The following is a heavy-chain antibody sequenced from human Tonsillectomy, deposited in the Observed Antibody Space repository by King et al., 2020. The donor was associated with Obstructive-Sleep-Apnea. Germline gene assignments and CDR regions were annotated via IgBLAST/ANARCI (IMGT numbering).Heavy chain of an antibody. CDR1: GFTFSSYA. J-gene: IGHJ4*02. Sequence: VQLVESGGGLVQPGGSLRLSCAASGFTFSSYAMSWVRQAPGKGLEWVSAISGSGGSTYYADSVKGRFTISRDNSKNTLYLQMNSLRDEDQAGYYCAKKADDYYYDSSGYYYDYWGQGTLVTVSS. CDR2: ISGSGGST. CDR3: AKKADDYYYDSSGYYYDY. D-gene: IGHD3-22*01. V-gene: IGHV3-23*04.